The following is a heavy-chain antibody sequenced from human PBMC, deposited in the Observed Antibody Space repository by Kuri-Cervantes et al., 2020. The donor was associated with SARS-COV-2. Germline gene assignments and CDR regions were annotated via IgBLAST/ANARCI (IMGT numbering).Heavy chain of an antibody. CDR3: ARGGLGGQLVDGMDV. V-gene: IGHV3-21*01. CDR1: GFTFSSYS. Sequence: GGSLRLSCAASGFTFSSYSMNWVRQAPGKGLEWVSSISSSSSYIYYADSVKGRLTISRDNAKNSLYLQMNSLRAEDTAVYYCARGGLGGQLVDGMDVWGQGTMVTVSS. CDR2: ISSSSSYI. J-gene: IGHJ6*02. D-gene: IGHD6-6*01.